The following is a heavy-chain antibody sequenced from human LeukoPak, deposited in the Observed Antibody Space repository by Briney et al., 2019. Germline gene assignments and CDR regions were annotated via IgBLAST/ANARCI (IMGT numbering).Heavy chain of an antibody. CDR3: AKVDRRSDLPYYFDY. Sequence: GGPLRLSCAASGYTFSSYGMSWVRQAPGKGLEWVSGISASGGSTYYADSVKGRFTISRDNSRNTLFLQMNSLRAEDTAVYYCAKVDRRSDLPYYFDYWGQGTLVTVSS. CDR2: ISASGGST. V-gene: IGHV3-23*01. J-gene: IGHJ4*02. CDR1: GYTFSSYG.